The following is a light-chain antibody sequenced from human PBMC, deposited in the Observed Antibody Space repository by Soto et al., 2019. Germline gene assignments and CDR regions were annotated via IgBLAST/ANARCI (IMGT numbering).Light chain of an antibody. CDR2: GAS. CDR3: QQYGNSPIT. V-gene: IGKV3D-15*02. CDR1: QSVSSN. J-gene: IGKJ5*01. Sequence: IVLTQSPATLSVSPGERATLSCRASQSVSSNLAWHQQRPGQAPRLLIYGASTRATGVPARFSGGGSGTEFTLTISRLEPEDFAVYYCQQYGNSPITFGQGTRLEIK.